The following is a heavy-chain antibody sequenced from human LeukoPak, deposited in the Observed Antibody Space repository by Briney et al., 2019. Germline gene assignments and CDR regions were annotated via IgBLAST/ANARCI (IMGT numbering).Heavy chain of an antibody. J-gene: IGHJ4*02. Sequence: GGSLRLSCAASGFTFSSYSMNWVRQAPGKGLEWVSSISSSSSYIYYADSVKGRFTISRDNAKNSLYLQMNSLRAEDTAVYYCARVRGSPWGNYFDYWGQGTLVTVSS. D-gene: IGHD5-12*01. CDR2: ISSSSSYI. V-gene: IGHV3-21*01. CDR1: GFTFSSYS. CDR3: ARVRGSPWGNYFDY.